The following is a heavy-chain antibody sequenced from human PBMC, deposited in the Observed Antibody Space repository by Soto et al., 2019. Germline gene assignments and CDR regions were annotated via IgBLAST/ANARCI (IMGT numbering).Heavy chain of an antibody. CDR2: IDSSGEK. D-gene: IGHD6-19*01. J-gene: IGHJ5*02. CDR3: ARRHLAVAVSPSFDP. V-gene: IGHV2-26*01. Sequence: QVTLKESGPVLVKPTETLTLRCTVSGLSITDSEMGVSWIRQPPGQPLEWLAHIDSSGEKCYRTFLKSRLAIYKHTSKSQIGLTMTNMDPADTATYYCARRHLAVAVSPSFDPWGQGIPVTVSS. CDR1: GLSITDSEMG.